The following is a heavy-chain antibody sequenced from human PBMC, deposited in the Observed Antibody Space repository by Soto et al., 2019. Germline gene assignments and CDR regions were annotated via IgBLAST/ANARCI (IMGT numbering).Heavy chain of an antibody. CDR3: AKDTMGASYFGFDY. J-gene: IGHJ4*02. V-gene: IGHV3-9*01. D-gene: IGHD1-26*01. CDR2: ISWNSGSI. Sequence: SLRLSCAASGFTFDDYAMHWVRQAPGKGLEWVSGISWNSGSIGYADSVKGRFTISRDNAKNSLYLQMNSLRAEDTALYYCAKDTMGASYFGFDYWGQGTLVTVSS. CDR1: GFTFDDYA.